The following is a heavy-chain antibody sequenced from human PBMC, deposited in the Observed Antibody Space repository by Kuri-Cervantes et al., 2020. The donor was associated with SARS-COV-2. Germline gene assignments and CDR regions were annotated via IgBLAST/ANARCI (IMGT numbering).Heavy chain of an antibody. CDR2: IKQDGSEK. D-gene: IGHD3-16*01. CDR3: ARGLRTADAFDI. CDR1: GFTFSSYW. V-gene: IGHV3-7*05. Sequence: GGSLRLSCAASGFTFSSYWMSWVRQAPGKGLEWVANIKQDGSEKYYVDSVKGRFTISRDNAKNSLYLQMNSVRAEDTAVYYRARGLRTADAFDIWGQGTMVTVSS. J-gene: IGHJ3*02.